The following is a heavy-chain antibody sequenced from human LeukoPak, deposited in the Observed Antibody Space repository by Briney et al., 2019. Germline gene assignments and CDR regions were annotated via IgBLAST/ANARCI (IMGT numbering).Heavy chain of an antibody. CDR1: GVTFSSYA. J-gene: IGHJ3*02. CDR2: IIPIFGTA. CDR3: ARDRSLWFGELLPQDAFDI. D-gene: IGHD3-10*01. Sequence: SVKVSCKASGVTFSSYAISWVRQAPGQGLEWIGGIIPIFGTANYAQKFQGRVTITTDESTSTAYKELSSLRSEDTAVYYCARDRSLWFGELLPQDAFDIWGQGTMVTVSS. V-gene: IGHV1-69*05.